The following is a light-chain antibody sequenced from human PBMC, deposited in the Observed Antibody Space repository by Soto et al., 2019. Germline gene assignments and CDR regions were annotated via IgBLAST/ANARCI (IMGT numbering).Light chain of an antibody. Sequence: EMVLTQSPATLSWSPGARATLSCRASQSVSSYLDWYQQKPGQATRFLIYDASIRATGIPARFSGSGSGTDFTLTISSLEPEDFAVYYCQHRSNWPPITVGQGPRLEIK. J-gene: IGKJ5*01. V-gene: IGKV3-11*01. CDR1: QSVSSY. CDR2: DAS. CDR3: QHRSNWPPIT.